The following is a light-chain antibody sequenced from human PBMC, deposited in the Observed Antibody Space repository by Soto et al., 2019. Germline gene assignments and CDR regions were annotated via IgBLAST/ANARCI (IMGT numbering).Light chain of an antibody. J-gene: IGKJ1*01. V-gene: IGKV1-5*01. Sequence: DIQMTQSPSTLSASVGDRVTITCRASQSISSWLAWYQQKPGKAPKLLIYDASSLESGVPSRFSGSGSGTEFTLTISSLEPDDFATYCCQQYNSYPRTFGQGTKVEIK. CDR3: QQYNSYPRT. CDR1: QSISSW. CDR2: DAS.